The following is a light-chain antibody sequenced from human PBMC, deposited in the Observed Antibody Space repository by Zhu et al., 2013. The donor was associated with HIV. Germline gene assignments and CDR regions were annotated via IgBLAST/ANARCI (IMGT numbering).Light chain of an antibody. CDR1: QDIGKY. CDR3: QQFNSYLLT. V-gene: IGKV1-9*01. CDR2: AAS. J-gene: IGKJ4*01. Sequence: DIQLTQSPSFLSASVGDRVTITCRASQDIGKYLAWYQQRPGKAPNLLVYAASTTQSGVPSRFGGRGSGTEFTLTIDSLQPEDFATYYCQQFNSYLLTFGGGTKVEIK.